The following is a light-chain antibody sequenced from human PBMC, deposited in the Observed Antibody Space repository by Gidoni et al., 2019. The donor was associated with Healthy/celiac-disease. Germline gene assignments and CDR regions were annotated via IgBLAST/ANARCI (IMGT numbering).Light chain of an antibody. CDR3: QQYNNWPYT. Sequence: IVRPQSPATLSVSPGERATLSCRASQSVSSNLAWYQQKPGQAPRLLIYGASTRATGIPARFSGSGSGTEFTLTISSLQSEDFAVYYCQQYNNWPYTFGQGTKLEIK. J-gene: IGKJ2*01. CDR1: QSVSSN. CDR2: GAS. V-gene: IGKV3-15*01.